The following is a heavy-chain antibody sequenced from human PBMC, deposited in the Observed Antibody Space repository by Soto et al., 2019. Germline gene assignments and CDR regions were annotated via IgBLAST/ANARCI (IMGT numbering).Heavy chain of an antibody. J-gene: IGHJ6*02. D-gene: IGHD3-16*01. Sequence: QVQLVQSGAAVKKPGASVKVSCKASGYNFKSFDINWVRQASGQGLEWMGWLKPSSGEAGYAEKFQGRFTMTRDTSTNPVSMELRRLTSEDTAVYYCVRDNWSPNFDYLGMDVWGHGTTVIVS. CDR1: GYNFKSFD. V-gene: IGHV1-8*02. CDR3: VRDNWSPNFDYLGMDV. CDR2: LKPSSGEA.